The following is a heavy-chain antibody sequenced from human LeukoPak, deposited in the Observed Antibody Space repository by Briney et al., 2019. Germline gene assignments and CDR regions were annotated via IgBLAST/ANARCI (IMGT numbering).Heavy chain of an antibody. V-gene: IGHV4-59*11. CDR2: IDSSGNT. CDR1: GGSITIHH. Sequence: SETLSLTCAVSGGSITIHHWSWIRQPPGKGLEWIGFIDSSGNTRYNPSIKSRVTISTDTSKKQFSLRLTSVAAAYTAIYYCAKGWRGDHFDYWGQGTLVTVSS. J-gene: IGHJ4*02. D-gene: IGHD3-16*01. CDR3: AKGWRGDHFDY.